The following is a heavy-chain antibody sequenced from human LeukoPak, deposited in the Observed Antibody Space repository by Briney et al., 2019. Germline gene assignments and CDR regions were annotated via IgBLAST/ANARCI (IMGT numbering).Heavy chain of an antibody. CDR1: GGYTRSYY. D-gene: IGHD3-22*01. Sequence: SDTLSLTCSVSGGYTRSYYWGWVRQPAGKGLVWIGRKDSTGSTHYNPSLKSRITMSVDTSKNEFSLSVRSVTAADTAVYYCASGAVNYYDSSVRPFDIWGQGTMVTVSS. CDR2: KDSTGST. CDR3: ASGAVNYYDSSVRPFDI. J-gene: IGHJ3*02. V-gene: IGHV4-4*07.